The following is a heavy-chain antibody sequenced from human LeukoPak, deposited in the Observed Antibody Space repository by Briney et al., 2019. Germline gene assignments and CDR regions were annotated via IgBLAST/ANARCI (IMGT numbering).Heavy chain of an antibody. J-gene: IGHJ3*02. Sequence: GGSLRLSCAASGFTFSSYSMNWVRQAPGKGLEWVSSISSSSSYIYYADSVKGRFTISRDNAKNSLYLQMNSLRAEDTAVYYCAREIYGDYVTTDDAFDIWGQGTMVTVSS. D-gene: IGHD4-17*01. CDR2: ISSSSSYI. V-gene: IGHV3-21*01. CDR3: AREIYGDYVTTDDAFDI. CDR1: GFTFSSYS.